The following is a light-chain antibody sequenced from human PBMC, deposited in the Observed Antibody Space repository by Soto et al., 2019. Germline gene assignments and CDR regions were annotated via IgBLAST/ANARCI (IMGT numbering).Light chain of an antibody. Sequence: EIVLTQSPATLSLSPGERATLSCRASQSVSSYIDWYQQKPGQAPRLLIYDASNRATGITARFSGSGSGTDFTPTISSLEPEDVAVYYCHQRSNFGGGTKVEIK. CDR2: DAS. J-gene: IGKJ4*01. V-gene: IGKV3-11*01. CDR3: HQRSN. CDR1: QSVSSY.